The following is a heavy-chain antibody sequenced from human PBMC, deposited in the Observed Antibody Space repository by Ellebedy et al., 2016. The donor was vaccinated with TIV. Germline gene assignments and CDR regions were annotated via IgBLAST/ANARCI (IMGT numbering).Heavy chain of an antibody. CDR3: ARQELLWFGDFPQKGFDP. CDR1: GYTFTSYA. V-gene: IGHV1-3*01. Sequence: ASVKVSCXASGYTFTSYAMHWVRQAPGQRLEWMGWINAGNGNTKYSQKFQGRVTITRDTSASTAYMELRSLRSDDTAVYYCARQELLWFGDFPQKGFDPWGQGTLVTVSS. D-gene: IGHD3-10*01. J-gene: IGHJ5*02. CDR2: INAGNGNT.